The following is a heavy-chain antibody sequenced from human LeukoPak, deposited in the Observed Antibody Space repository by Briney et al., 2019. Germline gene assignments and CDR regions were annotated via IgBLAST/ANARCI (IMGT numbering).Heavy chain of an antibody. J-gene: IGHJ1*01. V-gene: IGHV3-74*01. D-gene: IGHD3-22*01. CDR2: IKSDGST. CDR1: GFTFSSYW. Sequence: GGSLRLSCAASGFTFSSYWMHWVRQAPGKGRVWVSRIKSDGSTNYSDAVKGRFTISRDNAKNTVSLQMNSLRAEDTAVYYCARAPPETGGYYPEYFRHWGQGTLVTVSS. CDR3: ARAPPETGGYYPEYFRH.